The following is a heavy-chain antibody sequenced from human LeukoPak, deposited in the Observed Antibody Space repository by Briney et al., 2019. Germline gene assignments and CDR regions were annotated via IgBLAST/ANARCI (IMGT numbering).Heavy chain of an antibody. J-gene: IGHJ4*02. Sequence: PSETLSLTCTVSGGSISSYYWSWIRQPPREGLEWIGYIYYSGSTNYNPSLKSRVTMSVDTSKNQFSLKLSSVTAADTAVYYCAREGEYSSSSVDYWGQGTLVTVSS. D-gene: IGHD6-6*01. CDR2: IYYSGST. V-gene: IGHV4-59*12. CDR1: GGSISSYY. CDR3: AREGEYSSSSVDY.